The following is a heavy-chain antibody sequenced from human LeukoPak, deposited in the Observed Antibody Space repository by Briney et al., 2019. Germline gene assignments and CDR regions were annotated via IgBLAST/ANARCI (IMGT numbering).Heavy chain of an antibody. Sequence: ASVKVSCKPSGYTCTSYALSWVRQAPGQGLEWMGWISTYSGNTNYAQKLQGRITMTIETSTSTAYMELRSLRSDDTAVYYCARDRGYVDIWGQGTMVTVSS. J-gene: IGHJ3*02. CDR3: ARDRGYVDI. CDR1: GYTCTSYA. V-gene: IGHV1-18*01. D-gene: IGHD2-2*01. CDR2: ISTYSGNT.